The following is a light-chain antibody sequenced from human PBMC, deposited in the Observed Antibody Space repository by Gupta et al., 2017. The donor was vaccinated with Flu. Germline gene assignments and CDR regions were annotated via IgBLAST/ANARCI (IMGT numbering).Light chain of an antibody. Sequence: QSVLTQPPSASGTPGQRVTISCSGSSSNIGTNTITWYQQLPGTAPKLLIYSNNQRPSGVPDRFSGSKSGTSASLAISGLQSEDEADYYCAAWDDSRNGYVFGTGTRVTVL. V-gene: IGLV1-44*01. CDR3: AAWDDSRNGYV. CDR2: SNN. J-gene: IGLJ1*01. CDR1: SSNIGTNT.